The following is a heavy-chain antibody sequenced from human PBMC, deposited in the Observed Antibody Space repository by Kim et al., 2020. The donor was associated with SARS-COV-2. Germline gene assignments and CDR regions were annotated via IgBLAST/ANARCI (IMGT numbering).Heavy chain of an antibody. J-gene: IGHJ4*02. D-gene: IGHD2-21*02. CDR3: ARGGDCGGDCYSEYYFDY. V-gene: IGHV1-46*01. Sequence: QGRVTMTRDTSTSTVYMGLSSLRSEDTAVYYCARGGDCGGDCYSEYYFDYWGQGTLVTVSS.